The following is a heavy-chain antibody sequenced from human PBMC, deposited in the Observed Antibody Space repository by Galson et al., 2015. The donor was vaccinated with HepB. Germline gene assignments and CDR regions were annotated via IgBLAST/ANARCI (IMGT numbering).Heavy chain of an antibody. CDR2: IIPIFGTA. D-gene: IGHD4-17*01. J-gene: IGHJ4*02. CDR3: ARGPTTGGLSAFDS. Sequence: SVKVSCKASGGTFSSYAISWVRQAPGQGLEWMGGIIPIFGTAYYAQKFQGRVTITADESTSTAYMELSSLRSEDTAVYYCARGPTTGGLSAFDSWGQGTLVTVSS. CDR1: GGTFSSYA. V-gene: IGHV1-69*13.